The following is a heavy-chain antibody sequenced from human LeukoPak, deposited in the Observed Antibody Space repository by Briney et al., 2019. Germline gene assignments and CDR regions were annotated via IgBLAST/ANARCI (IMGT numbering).Heavy chain of an antibody. CDR2: ISYDGSNK. CDR1: GFTFSSYG. J-gene: IGHJ4*02. D-gene: IGHD2-21*02. V-gene: IGHV3-33*01. CDR3: VREECNGGNCYSNY. Sequence: GRSLRLSCATSGFTFSSYGMHWVRQAPGKGLEWVAVISYDGSNKYYADSVKGRFTISRDDSKNTLYLQMNSLRAEDTAVYFCVREECNGGNCYSNYWGQGTLATVSS.